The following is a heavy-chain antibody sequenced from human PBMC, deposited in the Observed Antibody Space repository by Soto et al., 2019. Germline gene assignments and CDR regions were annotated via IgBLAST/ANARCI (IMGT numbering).Heavy chain of an antibody. Sequence: PSETLSLTCTVSGGSISSYYWSWIRQPPGKGLEWIGYIYYIGSTNYNPSLKSRVTISVDTSKNQFSLKLSSVTAADPAVYYCARTTPVTTYFDYWGQGTLVTVSS. D-gene: IGHD4-17*01. J-gene: IGHJ4*02. CDR2: IYYIGST. CDR1: GGSISSYY. V-gene: IGHV4-59*01. CDR3: ARTTPVTTYFDY.